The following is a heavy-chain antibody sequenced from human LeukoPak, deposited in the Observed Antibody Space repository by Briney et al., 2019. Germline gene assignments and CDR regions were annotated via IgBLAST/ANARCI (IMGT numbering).Heavy chain of an antibody. D-gene: IGHD3/OR15-3a*01. Sequence: SETLSLTCTVSGGSISNYYWSWIRQPAGKGLEWLGCIYSSGSTNHNPSLRSRVTMSVDTSKNQFSLKLSSVTAADTAVYYCARDYWTLTAIGNWFDPWGQGTLVTVSS. V-gene: IGHV4-4*07. J-gene: IGHJ5*02. CDR3: ARDYWTLTAIGNWFDP. CDR2: IYSSGST. CDR1: GGSISNYY.